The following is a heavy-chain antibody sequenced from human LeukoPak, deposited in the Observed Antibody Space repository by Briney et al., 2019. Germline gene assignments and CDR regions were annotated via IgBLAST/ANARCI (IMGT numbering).Heavy chain of an antibody. J-gene: IGHJ4*02. V-gene: IGHV3-13*04. CDR2: IGTAGDT. Sequence: PGGSLRLSCAASGFTFSSYDMHWVRQATGKGLEWVSAIGTAGDTYYPGSVKGRFPISRENAKNSLYLQMNSLRAGDTAVYYCARASYYYDSSGYYYFDYWGQGTLVTVSS. D-gene: IGHD3-22*01. CDR1: GFTFSSYD. CDR3: ARASYYYDSSGYYYFDY.